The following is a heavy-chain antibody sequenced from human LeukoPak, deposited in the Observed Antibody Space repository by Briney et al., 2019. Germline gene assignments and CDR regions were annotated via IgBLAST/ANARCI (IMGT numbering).Heavy chain of an antibody. D-gene: IGHD5-12*01. Sequence: SETLSLTCIVSGGSISSSSYYWGWIRQPPGKGLEWIGNLYYSGSTYFHPSLKSRVSISVDTSKNQFSLKLNSVTAADTAVYYCASGGTYSGYDSFDHWGQGTLVTVSS. CDR2: LYYSGST. CDR3: ASGGTYSGYDSFDH. J-gene: IGHJ4*02. V-gene: IGHV4-39*01. CDR1: GGSISSSSYY.